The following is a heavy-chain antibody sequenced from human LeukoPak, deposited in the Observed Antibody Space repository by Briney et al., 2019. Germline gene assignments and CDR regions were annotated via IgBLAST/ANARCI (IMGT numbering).Heavy chain of an antibody. J-gene: IGHJ6*03. Sequence: SETLSLTCAVYGGSFSGYYWSWLRQPPGKGLEWIGEINHSGSTNYNPSLKRRVTISVDTSTNQFSLTLSSVTAADPAVSYCARSPPRIAARFKGLYYMAAWGKGPTVPVSS. CDR2: INHSGST. D-gene: IGHD6-6*01. CDR1: GGSFSGYY. V-gene: IGHV4-34*01. CDR3: ARSPPRIAARFKGLYYMAA.